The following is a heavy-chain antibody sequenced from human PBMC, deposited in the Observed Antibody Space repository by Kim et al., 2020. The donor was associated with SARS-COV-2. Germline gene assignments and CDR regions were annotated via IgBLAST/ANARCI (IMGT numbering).Heavy chain of an antibody. J-gene: IGHJ4*02. CDR3: ARGPHYGAGSSYFDY. V-gene: IGHV1-8*01. Sequence: QNFQGGVTMTRNTSISTAYMELSSLRSEDTAVYYCARGPHYGAGSSYFDYWGQGTLVTVSS. D-gene: IGHD3-10*01.